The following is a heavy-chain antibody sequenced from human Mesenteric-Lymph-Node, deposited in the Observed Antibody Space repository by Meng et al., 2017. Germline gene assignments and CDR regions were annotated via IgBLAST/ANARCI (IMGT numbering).Heavy chain of an antibody. D-gene: IGHD4-17*01. V-gene: IGHV1-46*01. CDR1: GYTFTSYY. J-gene: IGHJ3*02. Sequence: ASVKVSCKASGYTFTSYYMHWVRQAPGQGLEWMGIINPSGGSTSYAQKFQGRVTMTRDTSTSTVYMELSSLRSEDTAVYYCARQTHLMTTVAQVDAFDIWGQGTMVTVSS. CDR3: ARQTHLMTTVAQVDAFDI. CDR2: INPSGGST.